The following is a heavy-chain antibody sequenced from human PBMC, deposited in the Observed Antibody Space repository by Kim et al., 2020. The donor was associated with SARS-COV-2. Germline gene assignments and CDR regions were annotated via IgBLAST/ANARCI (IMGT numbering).Heavy chain of an antibody. CDR3: ARDLQGSRDY. J-gene: IGHJ4*02. D-gene: IGHD4-4*01. Sequence: YISSADSVKGRFTISRDNAKTSLYLKMNSRRAEDTAVYYCARDLQGSRDYWGQGTLVTVSS. V-gene: IGHV3-21*01. CDR2: YI.